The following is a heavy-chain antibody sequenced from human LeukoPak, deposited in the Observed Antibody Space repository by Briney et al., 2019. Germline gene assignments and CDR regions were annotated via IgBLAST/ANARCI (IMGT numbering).Heavy chain of an antibody. V-gene: IGHV1-69*04. D-gene: IGHD3-16*02. CDR2: IIPILGIA. CDR1: GGTFSSYA. J-gene: IGHJ4*02. Sequence: GASVKLSCKASGGTFSSYAISWVRQAPGQGLEWMGRIIPILGIANYAQKFQGRVTITADKSTSTAYVELSSLRSEDTAVYYCARDSTFGGVIVLDYWGQGTLVTVSS. CDR3: ARDSTFGGVIVLDY.